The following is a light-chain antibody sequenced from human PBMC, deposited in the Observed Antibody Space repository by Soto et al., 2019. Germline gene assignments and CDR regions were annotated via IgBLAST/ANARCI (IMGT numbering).Light chain of an antibody. CDR2: DAS. J-gene: IGKJ3*01. CDR1: QSVSSY. Sequence: EIVLTQSPATLSLSPGERATLSCSASQSVSSYLAWYQQKPGQAPMLLIYDASSRATGIPARFSGSGSGTGFTLTISSLEPQDFAVYYCQQRSNWPPVFTFGPGTKVDIK. V-gene: IGKV3-11*01. CDR3: QQRSNWPPVFT.